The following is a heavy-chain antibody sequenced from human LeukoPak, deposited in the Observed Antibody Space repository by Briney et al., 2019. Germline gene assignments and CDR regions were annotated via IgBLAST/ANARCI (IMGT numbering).Heavy chain of an antibody. V-gene: IGHV4-39*07. CDR3: ARAASYGMDV. CDR2: ISYSGSA. CDR1: GGSLSSSSHF. Sequence: PSETLSLTCTVSGGSLSSSSHFWGWIRQPPGKGLEWIGTISYSGSALYNPSLKSRVTISVDTSKNQFSLKLSSVTAADTAVYYCARAASYGMDVWGQGTTVTVSS. J-gene: IGHJ6*02. D-gene: IGHD6-25*01.